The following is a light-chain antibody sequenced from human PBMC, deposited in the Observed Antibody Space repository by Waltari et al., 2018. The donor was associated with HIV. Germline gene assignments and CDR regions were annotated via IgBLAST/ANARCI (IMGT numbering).Light chain of an antibody. V-gene: IGKV3-20*01. CDR1: QSVSVTY. Sequence: EIVLTQSPGTLSLSPGERATLSCRASQSVSVTYLAWYQQRPGQAPRLLIYGSASRATGIPDRCSGSGSGTDFPPTISRLESGDSAVYYCQQYGTSPFTFGPGT. CDR3: QQYGTSPFT. J-gene: IGKJ3*01. CDR2: GSA.